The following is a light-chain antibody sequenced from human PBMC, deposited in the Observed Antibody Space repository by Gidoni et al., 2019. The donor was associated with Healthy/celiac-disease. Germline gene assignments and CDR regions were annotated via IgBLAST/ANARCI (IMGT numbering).Light chain of an antibody. V-gene: IGLV3-25*03. J-gene: IGLJ3*02. Sequence: SYELPQPPSVSVSPGQTARITCSGDALPKQYAYWYQQKPGQAPVLVIYKDSERPSGIPERFSGSSSGTTVTVTISGVQAEDEADYDCQSADSSGTYLWVFGGGTKLTVL. CDR1: ALPKQY. CDR2: KDS. CDR3: QSADSSGTYLWV.